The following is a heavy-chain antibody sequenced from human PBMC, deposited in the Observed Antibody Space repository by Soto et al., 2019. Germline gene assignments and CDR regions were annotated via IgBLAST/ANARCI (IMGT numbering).Heavy chain of an antibody. Sequence: GGSLRLSCAASGFTFSSYGMHWVRQAPGKGLEWVAVISYDGSNKYYADSVKGRFTISRDNSKNTLYLQMNSLRAEDTAVYYCAKSDCSGGSCFPSGYYYMDVWGKGTTVTVSS. V-gene: IGHV3-30*18. CDR3: AKSDCSGGSCFPSGYYYMDV. CDR1: GFTFSSYG. CDR2: ISYDGSNK. J-gene: IGHJ6*03. D-gene: IGHD2-15*01.